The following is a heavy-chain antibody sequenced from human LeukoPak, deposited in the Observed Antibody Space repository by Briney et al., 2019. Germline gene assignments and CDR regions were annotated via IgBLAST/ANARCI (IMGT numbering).Heavy chain of an antibody. Sequence: SQTLSLTCTVSGGSISSGGYYWSWIRQHPGKGLEWIGYIYYSGSTYYNPSLKSRVTISVDTSKNQFSLKLSSVTAADTAVYYCARVPYRDYAIPYYFDYWGQGTPVTVSS. V-gene: IGHV4-31*03. CDR2: IYYSGST. J-gene: IGHJ4*02. CDR3: ARVPYRDYAIPYYFDY. CDR1: GGSISSGGYY. D-gene: IGHD4-17*01.